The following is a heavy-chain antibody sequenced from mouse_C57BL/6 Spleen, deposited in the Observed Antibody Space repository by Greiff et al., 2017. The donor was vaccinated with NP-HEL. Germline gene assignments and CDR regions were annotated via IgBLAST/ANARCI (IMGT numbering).Heavy chain of an antibody. CDR3: ARGLLAWFAY. Sequence: EVKVVESGGGLVKPGGSLKLSCAASGFTFSDYGMHWVRQAPEKGLEWVAYISSGSSTIYYADTVKGRFTISRDNAKNTLFLQMTSLRSEDTAMYYCARGLLAWFAYWGQGTLVTVSA. CDR1: GFTFSDYG. CDR2: ISSGSSTI. V-gene: IGHV5-17*01. J-gene: IGHJ3*01. D-gene: IGHD2-3*01.